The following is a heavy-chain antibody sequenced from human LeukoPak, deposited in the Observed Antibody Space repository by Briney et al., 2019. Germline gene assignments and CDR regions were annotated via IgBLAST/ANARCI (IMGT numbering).Heavy chain of an antibody. CDR2: ISGSGSST. CDR3: ANGDVFWSRFDY. J-gene: IGHJ4*02. D-gene: IGHD3-3*01. Sequence: PGGSLRLSCAASGFTSSNYAMSWVRQAPGKGLEWVSAISGSGSSTYYADSVKGRFTISKDNSKKNLYLQMNSLRAEDTAIYYWANGDVFWSRFDYWGQGTLVTVSS. CDR1: GFTSSNYA. V-gene: IGHV3-23*01.